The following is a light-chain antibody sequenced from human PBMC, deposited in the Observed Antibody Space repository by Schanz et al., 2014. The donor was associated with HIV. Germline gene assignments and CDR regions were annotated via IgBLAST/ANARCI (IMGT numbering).Light chain of an antibody. CDR1: HSVSSNF. Sequence: DIVLTQSPDTLSVPPGERATLSCRASHSVSSNFLAWYQQKPGQAPRLLIFGASNRAAGIPDRFSGGESGTDFTLTISRVEPEDYAVYYCQQYHSSRGTFGGGTKVELK. CDR3: QQYHSSRGT. V-gene: IGKV3-20*01. J-gene: IGKJ4*01. CDR2: GAS.